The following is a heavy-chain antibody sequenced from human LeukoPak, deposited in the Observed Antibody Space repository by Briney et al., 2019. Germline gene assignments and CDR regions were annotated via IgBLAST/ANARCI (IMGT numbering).Heavy chain of an antibody. V-gene: IGHV1-2*02. Sequence: GASVKVSCKASGYTFTGYYMHWVRQARGQGLEWMGCINPNTGGTNYAQKFQGRVTMTRDTSISTAYMELSRLRSDDTAVYYCARDFGELFGMDVWGKGTTVTVSS. J-gene: IGHJ6*04. CDR1: GYTFTGYY. CDR3: ARDFGELFGMDV. CDR2: INPNTGGT. D-gene: IGHD3-10*01.